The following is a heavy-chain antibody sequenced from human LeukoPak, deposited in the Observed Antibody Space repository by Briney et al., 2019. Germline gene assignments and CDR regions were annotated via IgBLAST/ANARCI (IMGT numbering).Heavy chain of an antibody. CDR3: ARVATMVQGEDYFDY. CDR1: GFTFSSYA. CDR2: ISGSGGST. Sequence: GGSLRLSCAASGFTFSSYAMSWVRQAPGKGLEWVSAISGSGGSTYYADSVKGRFTISRENAKNSLYLQMNSLRAGDTAVYYCARVATMVQGEDYFDYWGQGTLVTVSS. V-gene: IGHV3-23*01. J-gene: IGHJ4*02. D-gene: IGHD3-10*01.